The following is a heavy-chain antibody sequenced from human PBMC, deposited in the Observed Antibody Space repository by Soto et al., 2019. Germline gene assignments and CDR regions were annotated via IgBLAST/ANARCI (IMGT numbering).Heavy chain of an antibody. CDR2: IYWDDDK. Sequence: QITLKESGPTLVKPTQTLTLTCTFSGFSLSNSGVGVGWIRQPPGKALEWLALIYWDDDKRYSPSLKSRLTITKDTSKNQVVLTMTNMDPVDTATYYCAHSITGTKYDAFDIWGQGTMVTVSS. D-gene: IGHD1-7*01. CDR1: GFSLSNSGVG. J-gene: IGHJ3*02. CDR3: AHSITGTKYDAFDI. V-gene: IGHV2-5*02.